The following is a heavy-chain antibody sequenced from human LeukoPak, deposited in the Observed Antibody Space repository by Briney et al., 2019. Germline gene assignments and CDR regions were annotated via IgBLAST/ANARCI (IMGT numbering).Heavy chain of an antibody. J-gene: IGHJ3*02. CDR2: IYYSGST. V-gene: IGHV4-39*01. D-gene: IGHD2-2*01. Sequence: PSETLSLTCTVSGGSISSSSYYWAWIRQPPGKGLEWIGSIYYSGSTYYNPSLKSRVTISVDTSKNQFSLKLSSVTAADTAVYYCARHFSCSRTSCYAFDIWGQGTMVTVSS. CDR1: GGSISSSSYY. CDR3: ARHFSCSRTSCYAFDI.